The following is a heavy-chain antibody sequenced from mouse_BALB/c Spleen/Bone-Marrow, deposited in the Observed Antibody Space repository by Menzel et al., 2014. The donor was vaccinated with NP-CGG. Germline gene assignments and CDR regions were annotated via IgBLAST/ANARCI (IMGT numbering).Heavy chain of an antibody. CDR2: INPYNDGT. CDR3: ARSLYGFDWYFDV. Sequence: EVQLQQSGPELVKPGASVKMSCKASGYTFTSYVMHLVKQKPGQGLEWIGNINPYNDGTKYNEKFKGKATLTSDKFSSTAYMELGSLTSEDSAVYYCARSLYGFDWYFDVWAAGTTVTVSS. D-gene: IGHD2-2*01. J-gene: IGHJ1*01. V-gene: IGHV1-14*01. CDR1: GYTFTSYV.